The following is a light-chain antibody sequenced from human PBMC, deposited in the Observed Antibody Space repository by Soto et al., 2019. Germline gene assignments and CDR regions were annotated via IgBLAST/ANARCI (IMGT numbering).Light chain of an antibody. CDR3: SSYTGSSTYVV. J-gene: IGLJ2*01. Sequence: QSALTQPASVSGSPGQSITISCTGTNSDVGGYNYVSWYQQHPGKASKLMIYDVNNRPSGVSNRFSGSKSGNTASLTISGLQAEDEADYYCSSYTGSSTYVVFGGGTKLTVL. CDR2: DVN. CDR1: NSDVGGYNY. V-gene: IGLV2-14*01.